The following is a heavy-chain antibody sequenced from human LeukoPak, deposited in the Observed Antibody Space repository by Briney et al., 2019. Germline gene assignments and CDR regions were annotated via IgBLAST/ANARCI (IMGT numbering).Heavy chain of an antibody. CDR2: INPSGGST. CDR1: GYTFTSYY. D-gene: IGHD3-22*01. Sequence: GASVKVSCKASGYTFTSYYMHWVRQAPGQGLEWMGIINPSGGSTSYAQKFQGRVTMTRDMSTSTVYMELRSLRSDDTAVYYCARDEELSYYDSSGPNGYWGQGTLVTVSS. CDR3: ARDEELSYYDSSGPNGY. J-gene: IGHJ4*02. V-gene: IGHV1-46*01.